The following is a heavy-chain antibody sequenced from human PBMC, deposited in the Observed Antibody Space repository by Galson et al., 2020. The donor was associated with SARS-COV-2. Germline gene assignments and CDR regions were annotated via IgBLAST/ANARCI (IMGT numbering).Heavy chain of an antibody. CDR1: AFTFSSYA. CDR3: AKASNYGNAFDI. J-gene: IGHJ3*02. Sequence: GGSLRLSCAASAFTFSSYAMSWVRQAPGKGLEWVSAISGSGGSTYYADSVKGRFTISRDNSKNTLYLQMNSLRAEDTAVYYGAKASNYGNAFDIWGQGTMVTVSS. CDR2: ISGSGGST. D-gene: IGHD4-4*01. V-gene: IGHV3-23*01.